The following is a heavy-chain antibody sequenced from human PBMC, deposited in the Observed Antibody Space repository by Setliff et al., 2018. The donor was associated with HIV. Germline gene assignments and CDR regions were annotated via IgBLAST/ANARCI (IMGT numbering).Heavy chain of an antibody. CDR2: MNPKSGNT. CDR1: GYNFTGHD. J-gene: IGHJ4*02. V-gene: IGHV1-8*01. CDR3: ARGYCSSTSCYGIYYFDN. Sequence: ASVKVSCKASGYNFTGHDINWVRQAPGQGLEWMGWMNPKSGNTGCARKFQGRVTMTRKTSISTAYMELRSLRSDDTAVYYCARGYCSSTSCYGIYYFDNWGQGTPVTVSS. D-gene: IGHD2-2*01.